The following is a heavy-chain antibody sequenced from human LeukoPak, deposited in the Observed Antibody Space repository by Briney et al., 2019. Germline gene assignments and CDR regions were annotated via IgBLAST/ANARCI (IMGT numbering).Heavy chain of an antibody. CDR2: INPNSGGT. CDR1: GYTFTGYY. V-gene: IGHV1-2*02. CDR3: ARWGTSITMIVVTSDAFDI. Sequence: GASVKVSCKASGYTFTGYYMHWVRQAPGQGLEWMGWINPNSGGTNYAQKFQGRVTMTRDTSISTAYMELSRLRSDDTAVYYCARWGTSITMIVVTSDAFDIWGQGTMVTVSS. J-gene: IGHJ3*02. D-gene: IGHD3-22*01.